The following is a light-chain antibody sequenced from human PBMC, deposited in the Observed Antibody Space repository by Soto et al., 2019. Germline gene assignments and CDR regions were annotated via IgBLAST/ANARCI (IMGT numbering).Light chain of an antibody. J-gene: IGLJ3*02. CDR2: DVT. CDR1: SSDIGGYDF. CDR3: NSYTSSSTRV. V-gene: IGLV2-14*01. Sequence: QSALTQPASVSGSPGQSITISCNGTSSDIGGYDFVSWYQQHPGKAPQLMIYDVTNRPSGVSNRFSGSKSGNTASLTISGLQAEDEADYYCNSYTSSSTRVFGGGTKLTVL.